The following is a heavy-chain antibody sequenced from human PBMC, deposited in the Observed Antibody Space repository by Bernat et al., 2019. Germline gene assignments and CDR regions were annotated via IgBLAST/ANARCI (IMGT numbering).Heavy chain of an antibody. Sequence: VQLVESGGGVVQPGRSLRLSCAASGFTFSSYSMNWVRQAPGKGLEWVSYISSSSSTIYYADSVKGRFPISRDNAKNSLYLQMNNLRDEDTAVYYCARGGGRITIFGVVIEAANYYYMDVWGKGTTVTVSS. V-gene: IGHV3-48*02. D-gene: IGHD3-3*01. CDR1: GFTFSSYS. CDR2: ISSSSSTI. CDR3: ARGGGRITIFGVVIEAANYYYMDV. J-gene: IGHJ6*03.